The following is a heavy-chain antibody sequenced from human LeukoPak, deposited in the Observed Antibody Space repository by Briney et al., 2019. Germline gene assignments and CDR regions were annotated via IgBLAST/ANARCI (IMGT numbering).Heavy chain of an antibody. J-gene: IGHJ5*02. CDR2: MNSDGSST. CDR3: ARDSLTPSSWFDP. D-gene: IGHD2-2*01. Sequence: GGSLRLSCAASGFIFSSYWMHWVRQAPGKGLVWVSRMNSDGSSTSYADSVKGRFTISRDNAKNTLYLQMTSLRAEDTAVYYCARDSLTPSSWFDPWGQGTLVTVSS. V-gene: IGHV3-74*01. CDR1: GFIFSSYW.